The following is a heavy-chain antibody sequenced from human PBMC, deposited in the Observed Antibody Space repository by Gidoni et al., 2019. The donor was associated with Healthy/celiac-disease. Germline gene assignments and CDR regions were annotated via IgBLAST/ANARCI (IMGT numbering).Heavy chain of an antibody. J-gene: IGHJ4*02. D-gene: IGHD2-8*01. CDR2: IRSNGGST. CDR1: GFTFSSYA. CDR3: ATGGTQDIVLMVYVY. V-gene: IGHV3-64*01. Sequence: EVQLVYSGGGLVQPGGSLRLSCAASGFTFSSYAMHWVRQTPGKGLEYVSAIRSNGGSTYYANAVKGRFTIYRDNSNNTPYLQMGSLRAEDMAVYYCATGGTQDIVLMVYVYWGQGTLVTVSS.